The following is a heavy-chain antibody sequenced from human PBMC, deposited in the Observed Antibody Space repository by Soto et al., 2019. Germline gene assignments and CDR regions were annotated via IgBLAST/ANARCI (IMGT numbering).Heavy chain of an antibody. CDR1: GYTFTSYG. V-gene: IGHV1-18*01. D-gene: IGHD2-15*01. CDR3: ARASGYCSGGSCHGYDAFDI. Sequence: ASVKVSCKASGYTFTSYGISWVRQAPGQGLEWMGWISAYNGNTNYAQKLQGRVTMTTDTSTSTAYMELRSLRSDDTAVYYGARASGYCSGGSCHGYDAFDIWGQGTMVTVSS. J-gene: IGHJ3*02. CDR2: ISAYNGNT.